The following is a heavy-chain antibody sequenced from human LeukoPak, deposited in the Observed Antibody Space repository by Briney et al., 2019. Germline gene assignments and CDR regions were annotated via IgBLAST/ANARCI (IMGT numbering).Heavy chain of an antibody. CDR3: ARPQRYYDSSGYDY. D-gene: IGHD3-22*01. Sequence: ASVKVSCKASGYSFSSYSISWVRQAPGQGLEWMGWISPNSGGTHSAQKFQGRVTMTRDTSISTAYMELSSLRSGDTAVYYCARPQRYYDSSGYDYWGQGTLVTVSS. V-gene: IGHV1-2*02. CDR2: ISPNSGGT. J-gene: IGHJ4*02. CDR1: GYSFSSYS.